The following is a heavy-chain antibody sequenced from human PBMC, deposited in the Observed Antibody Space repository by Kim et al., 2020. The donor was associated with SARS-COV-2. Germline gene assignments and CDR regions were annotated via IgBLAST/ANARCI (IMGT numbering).Heavy chain of an antibody. CDR2: LDPEDGET. V-gene: IGHV1-24*01. J-gene: IGHJ6*02. Sequence: ASVKVSCKVSGYTLTELSMHWVRQAPGKGLEWMGGLDPEDGETIYAQKFQGRVTMTEDTSTDTAYMELSSLRSEDTAVYYCATGQTIVVVPAAIRSYYYYYGMDVWGQGTTVTVSS. D-gene: IGHD2-2*01. CDR3: ATGQTIVVVPAAIRSYYYYYGMDV. CDR1: GYTLTELS.